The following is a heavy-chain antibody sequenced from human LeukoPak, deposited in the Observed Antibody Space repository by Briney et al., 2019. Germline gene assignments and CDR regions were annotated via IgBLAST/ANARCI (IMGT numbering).Heavy chain of an antibody. CDR2: ISSSSTTI. CDR3: AKEDSGSSDY. Sequence: GGSLRLSCAASGFMFSTYSMNWVRQAPGKGLEWVSYISSSSTTIYYADSVKGRFTISRDNAKNSLYLQINTLRAEDTAVYYCAKEDSGSSDYWGQGTLVTVSS. V-gene: IGHV3-48*01. CDR1: GFMFSTYS. J-gene: IGHJ4*02. D-gene: IGHD1-26*01.